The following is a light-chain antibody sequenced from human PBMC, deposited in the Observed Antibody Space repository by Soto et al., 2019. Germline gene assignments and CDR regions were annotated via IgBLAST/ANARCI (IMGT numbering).Light chain of an antibody. CDR1: QDVSDY. Sequence: DIQLTQSPSFLSASVGDRVTITCRASQDVSDYLAWYQHAPGKAPNLLIYAAYTLQSGVPSRFSGSGSGTDFTLTISSLEPEDFGVYFCHQRNKFGQGTRLEIK. J-gene: IGKJ5*01. CDR2: AAY. V-gene: IGKV1-9*01. CDR3: HQRNK.